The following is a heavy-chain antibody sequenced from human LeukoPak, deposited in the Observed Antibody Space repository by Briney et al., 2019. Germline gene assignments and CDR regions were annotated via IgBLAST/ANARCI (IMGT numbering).Heavy chain of an antibody. J-gene: IGHJ3*02. Sequence: APVKVSCKASGYTFTGHFLHWVRQAPGQGLESMGWINPNSGATKYAQKFQGRVTMTRDTSITTAYLELSRLRSDDTAVYYCAIQRWAFDISGQGTVVTVSS. CDR3: AIQRWAFDI. D-gene: IGHD5-18*01. CDR2: INPNSGAT. CDR1: GYTFTGHF. V-gene: IGHV1-2*02.